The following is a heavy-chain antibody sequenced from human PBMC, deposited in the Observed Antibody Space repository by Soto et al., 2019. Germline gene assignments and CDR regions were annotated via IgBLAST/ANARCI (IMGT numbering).Heavy chain of an antibody. CDR3: ARDQNDILTGYYNYYGMDV. CDR1: GYTFTSYG. D-gene: IGHD3-9*01. V-gene: IGHV1-18*04. CDR2: ISAYNGNT. J-gene: IGHJ6*02. Sequence: QVQLVQSGAEVKKPGASVKVSCKASGYTFTSYGINWVRQAPGQGLEWMGWISAYNGNTNYAQKLQGRVTMTTDTSTSTAYMELRSLRSDDTAVYYRARDQNDILTGYYNYYGMDVWGQGTTVTVSS.